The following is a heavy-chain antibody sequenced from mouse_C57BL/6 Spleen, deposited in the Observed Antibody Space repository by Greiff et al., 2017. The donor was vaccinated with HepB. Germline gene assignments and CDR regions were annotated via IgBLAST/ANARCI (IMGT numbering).Heavy chain of an antibody. CDR1: GYTFTSYW. CDR3: ARGGLITTVVASFDY. CDR2: IYPGSGST. J-gene: IGHJ2*01. D-gene: IGHD1-1*01. Sequence: QVQLKQPGAELVKPGASVKMSCKASGYTFTSYWITWVKQRPGQGLEWIGDIYPGSGSTNYNEKFKSKATLTVDTSSSTAYMQLSSLTSEDSAVYYCARGGLITTVVASFDYWGQGTTLTVSS. V-gene: IGHV1-55*01.